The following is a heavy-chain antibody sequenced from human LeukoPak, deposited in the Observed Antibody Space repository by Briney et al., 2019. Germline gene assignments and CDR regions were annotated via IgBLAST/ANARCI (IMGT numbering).Heavy chain of an antibody. CDR1: GGSISSSNW. CDR2: IYHSGST. D-gene: IGHD1-26*01. V-gene: IGHV4-4*02. J-gene: IGHJ4*02. CDR3: ARVQDSGSATLDY. Sequence: PSETLSLTCAVSGGSISSSNWWSWVRQPPGKGLEWIGEIYHSGSTNYNPSLKSRVTISVDKSKNQFSLKLSSVTAADTAVYYCARVQDSGSATLDYWGQGTLVTVSS.